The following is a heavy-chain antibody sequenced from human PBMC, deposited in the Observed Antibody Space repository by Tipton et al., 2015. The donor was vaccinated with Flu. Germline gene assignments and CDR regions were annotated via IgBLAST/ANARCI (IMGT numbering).Heavy chain of an antibody. Sequence: QLVQSGAEVKKPGASVKVSCKASGYTFTGYYMHWVRQAPGQGLEWMGWINPNSGDTNYAQKFQGRVTMTRDTSISTAYMALSRLRSDDTAVYYCARGGVVVAATQDAFDIWGQGTMVTVAS. D-gene: IGHD2-15*01. CDR2: INPNSGDT. CDR3: ARGGVVVAATQDAFDI. J-gene: IGHJ3*02. V-gene: IGHV1-2*02. CDR1: GYTFTGYY.